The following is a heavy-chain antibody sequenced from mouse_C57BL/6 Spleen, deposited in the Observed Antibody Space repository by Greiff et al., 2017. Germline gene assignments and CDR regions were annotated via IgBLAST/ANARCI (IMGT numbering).Heavy chain of an antibody. J-gene: IGHJ3*01. CDR3: ARWNYYYGSSYGGLAY. Sequence: VQLQQSGPELVKPGASVKISCKASGYTFTDYYMNWVKQSHGKSLEWIGDINPNNGGTSYNQKFKGKATLTVDKSSSTAYMELRSLTSEDSAVYYCARWNYYYGSSYGGLAYWGQGTLVTVSA. V-gene: IGHV1-26*01. CDR1: GYTFTDYY. D-gene: IGHD1-1*01. CDR2: INPNNGGT.